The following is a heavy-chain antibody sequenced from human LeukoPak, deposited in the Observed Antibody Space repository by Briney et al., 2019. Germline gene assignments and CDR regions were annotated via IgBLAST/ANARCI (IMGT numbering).Heavy chain of an antibody. CDR2: ISYDGSNK. CDR3: AKNSAMVRGNVQDLYYYYYMDV. Sequence: PGGSLRLSCAASGFTFSSYAMHWVRQAPGKGLEWVAVISYDGSNKYYADSVKGRFTISRDNSKNTLYLQMNSLRAEDTAVYYCAKNSAMVRGNVQDLYYYYYMDVWGKGTTVTVSS. V-gene: IGHV3-30-3*02. D-gene: IGHD3-10*01. CDR1: GFTFSSYA. J-gene: IGHJ6*03.